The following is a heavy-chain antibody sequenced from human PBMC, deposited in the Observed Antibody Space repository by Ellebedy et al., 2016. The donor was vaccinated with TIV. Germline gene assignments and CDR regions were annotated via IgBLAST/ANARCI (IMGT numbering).Heavy chain of an antibody. D-gene: IGHD5-18*01. Sequence: ASVKVSCKASGDTFSSYAISWVRQAPGQGLEWLGGNIPILGLAIYAQKFQGRVTITADASTNTVYMELSSLRSEDTAVYFCARGKRGYSYGHDNFYGMDVWGQGTTVTVSS. CDR2: NIPILGLA. CDR1: GDTFSSYA. J-gene: IGHJ6*02. V-gene: IGHV1-69*10. CDR3: ARGKRGYSYGHDNFYGMDV.